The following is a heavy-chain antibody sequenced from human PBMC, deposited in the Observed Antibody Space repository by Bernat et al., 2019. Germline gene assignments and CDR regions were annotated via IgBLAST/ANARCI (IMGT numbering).Heavy chain of an antibody. J-gene: IGHJ5*02. D-gene: IGHD2-2*01. CDR3: ARGRHCTSSSCYYDLNWFDP. CDR1: GFSFSSHW. V-gene: IGHV3-7*03. Sequence: EVQLVESGGGLVQPGGSLRLSCAASGFSFSSHWMSWVRQAPGKGLEWVANIKQDGSEQNYVDSVKGRFTISRDNAQNSLYLQMTSLRADETAVYYCARGRHCTSSSCYYDLNWFDPWGQGTLVTVSS. CDR2: IKQDGSEQ.